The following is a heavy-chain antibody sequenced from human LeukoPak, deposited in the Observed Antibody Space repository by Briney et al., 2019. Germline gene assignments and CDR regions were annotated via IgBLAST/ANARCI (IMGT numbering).Heavy chain of an antibody. D-gene: IGHD5-18*01. CDR2: IYYSGST. V-gene: IGHV4-39*07. CDR3: ARVQSGPTWIQLSVNAFDI. Sequence: PSETLSLTRTVSGGSISSSSYYWGWIRQPPGKGLEWIGRIYYSGSTYYNPSLKSRVTISVDTSKNQFSLKLGSVTAADTAVYYCARVQSGPTWIQLSVNAFDIWDQGTMVTVSS. CDR1: GGSISSSSYY. J-gene: IGHJ3*02.